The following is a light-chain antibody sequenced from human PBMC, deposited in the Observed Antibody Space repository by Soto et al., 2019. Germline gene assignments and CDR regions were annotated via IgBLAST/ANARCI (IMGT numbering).Light chain of an antibody. CDR3: CSYAGDSAWV. CDR2: EGS. CDR1: SSDVGSYKF. J-gene: IGLJ3*02. Sequence: QSALTQPASVSGSPGQSITISCTGTSSDVGSYKFVSWYQQHPGKAPKLMIYEGSKRPSGVSNRFSGSKSGNTSSLTISGLQAEDEADYYCCSYAGDSAWVFGGGTKLTV. V-gene: IGLV2-23*01.